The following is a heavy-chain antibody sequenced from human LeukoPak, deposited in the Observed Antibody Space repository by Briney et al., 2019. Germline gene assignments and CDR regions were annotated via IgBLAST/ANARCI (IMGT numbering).Heavy chain of an antibody. CDR1: GGSISSNY. CDR3: ARGIESCGDYNY. V-gene: IGHV4-59*01. CDR2: IYYTGSS. Sequence: SETLSLTCTVSGGSISSNYWTWIRQPPGKGLEWIGYIYYTGSSNYNPSLKSRVTISVDTSKNQFSLKLRSVTAADTAVYYCARGIESCGDYNYWGQGTLVTVSS. D-gene: IGHD4-17*01. J-gene: IGHJ4*02.